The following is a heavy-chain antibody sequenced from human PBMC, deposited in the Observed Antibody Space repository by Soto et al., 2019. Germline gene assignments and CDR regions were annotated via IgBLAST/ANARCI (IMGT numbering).Heavy chain of an antibody. CDR3: ARDAAVGLFDY. J-gene: IGHJ4*02. V-gene: IGHV1-18*01. CDR1: GYTFTRHG. CDR2: ISAYNGNT. D-gene: IGHD1-26*01. Sequence: ASVKVSCKASGYTFTRHGISWGRQAPGQGLEWMGWISAYNGNTNYAQKLQGRVTMNTDTSTSTAYMELRSLRSDDTAVYYCARDAAVGLFDYWGQGTLVTVSS.